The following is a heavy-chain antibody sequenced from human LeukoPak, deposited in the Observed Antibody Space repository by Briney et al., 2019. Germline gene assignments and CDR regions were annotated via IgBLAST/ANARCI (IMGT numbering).Heavy chain of an antibody. J-gene: IGHJ4*02. CDR3: AKDLQWPRGVLDY. CDR1: GFTVSSDD. Sequence: GGSLRLSCTASGFTVSSDDVSWVRQAPGKGLECVSVIYTAGTTYYADSVKGLFTISRDNSKNTLYLQMNSLRAEDTAVYYCAKDLQWPRGVLDYWGQGTLVTVSS. CDR2: IYTAGTT. D-gene: IGHD4-11*01. V-gene: IGHV3-53*01.